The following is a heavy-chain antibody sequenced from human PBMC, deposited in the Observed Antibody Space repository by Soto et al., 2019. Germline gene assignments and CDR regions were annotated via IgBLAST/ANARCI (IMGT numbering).Heavy chain of an antibody. D-gene: IGHD3-22*01. CDR2: IYPRDSDT. Sequence: GESLKISCNGSGYTFTSYWIGWVRQMPGKGLEWMGIIYPRDSDTRYSPSFQGQVTVSADKSISTAYLQWSSLKASDTAMYYCVRVHDSGRTMNHYSLTYGGKGTL. CDR1: GYTFTSYW. CDR3: VRVHDSGRTMNHYSLTY. V-gene: IGHV5-51*01. J-gene: IGHJ4*02.